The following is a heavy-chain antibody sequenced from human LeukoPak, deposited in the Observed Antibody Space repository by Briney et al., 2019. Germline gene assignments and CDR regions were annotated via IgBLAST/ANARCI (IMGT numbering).Heavy chain of an antibody. D-gene: IGHD6-19*01. Sequence: PGESLKISCKASGYSFTSYWIGWVRQMPGKGLEWMGIIYPGDSDTRYSPSFQGQVTISADKSISTAYLQWSSLKASDTAMYYCARLQWLDTGLGYYFDYWGQGTLVTVSS. CDR3: ARLQWLDTGLGYYFDY. J-gene: IGHJ4*02. V-gene: IGHV5-51*01. CDR2: IYPGDSDT. CDR1: GYSFTSYW.